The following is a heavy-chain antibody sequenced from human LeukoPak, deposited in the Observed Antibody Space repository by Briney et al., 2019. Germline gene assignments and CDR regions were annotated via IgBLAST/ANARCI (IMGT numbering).Heavy chain of an antibody. Sequence: PGGSLRLSCSASGFPFGEFAMHWVRQAPGKGLEWLSIISYNGAFIDYADSVKGRFTVSRDNAENSLYLHMNSLRPEDTAFYYCAKVRGTPSSGFFFDYWGQGILVTVPS. V-gene: IGHV3-9*01. D-gene: IGHD6-25*01. CDR1: GFPFGEFA. CDR3: AKVRGTPSSGFFFDY. CDR2: ISYNGAFI. J-gene: IGHJ4*02.